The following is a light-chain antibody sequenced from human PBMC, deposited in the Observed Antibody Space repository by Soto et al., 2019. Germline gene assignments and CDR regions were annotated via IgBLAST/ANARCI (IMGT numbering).Light chain of an antibody. Sequence: EIVLTQSPGTLSLSPGERATLSCRASQSVSSNLAWYQQKPGQAPRLIIYDASSRATGIPARFSGSGSGTDFTLTISRLEPEDFAVYYCQQYGSSPRTFGQGTKVDIK. CDR2: DAS. CDR1: QSVSSN. CDR3: QQYGSSPRT. V-gene: IGKV3-20*01. J-gene: IGKJ1*01.